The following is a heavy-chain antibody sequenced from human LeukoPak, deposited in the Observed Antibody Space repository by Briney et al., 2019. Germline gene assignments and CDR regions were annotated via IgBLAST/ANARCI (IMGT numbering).Heavy chain of an antibody. J-gene: IGHJ4*02. CDR2: ISVYDGKT. V-gene: IGHV1-18*01. Sequence: ASVKVSCTASGYTFTSYDINWVRQAPGQGLEWLGWISVYDGKTNYTQNFQGRVTLTTDTSTSTVYLELKSLTSDDTVVYYCARDRNYFGAWGQGTLVTVSS. CDR1: GYTFTSYD. CDR3: ARDRNYFGA.